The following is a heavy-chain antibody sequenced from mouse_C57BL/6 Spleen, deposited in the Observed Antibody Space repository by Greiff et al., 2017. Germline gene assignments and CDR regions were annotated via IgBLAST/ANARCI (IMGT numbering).Heavy chain of an antibody. CDR1: GYTFTSYG. CDR3: ARGGITTASRGWYFDV. Sequence: VQLQQSGAELARPGASVKLSCKASGYTFTSYGISWVKQRTGQGLEWIGEIYPRSGNTYYNEKFKGKATLTADKSSSTAYMELRSLTSEDSAVYFCARGGITTASRGWYFDVWGTGTTVTVSS. J-gene: IGHJ1*03. D-gene: IGHD1-2*01. V-gene: IGHV1-81*01. CDR2: IYPRSGNT.